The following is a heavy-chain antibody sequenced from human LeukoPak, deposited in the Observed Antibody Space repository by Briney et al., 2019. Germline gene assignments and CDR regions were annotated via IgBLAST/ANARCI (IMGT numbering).Heavy chain of an antibody. J-gene: IGHJ4*02. CDR2: ISVTTGGA. CDR1: GFTFSSNG. Sequence: PGGSLRLSCAASGFTFSSNGMSWVRQAPGKGLEWVSGISVTTGGAYYADSVKGRFTISRDNAKNSLYLQMNSLRAEDTAVYYCARAQSRDSSSAAFDYWGQGTLVTVSS. CDR3: ARAQSRDSSSAAFDY. V-gene: IGHV3-21*01. D-gene: IGHD6-6*01.